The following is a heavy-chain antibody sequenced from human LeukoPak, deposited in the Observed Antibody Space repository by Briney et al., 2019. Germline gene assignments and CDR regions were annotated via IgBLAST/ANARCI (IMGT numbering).Heavy chain of an antibody. V-gene: IGHV1-8*02. CDR1: GYTFTGYY. Sequence: ASVKVSCKASGYTFTGYYMHWVRQAPGQGLEWMGRINPNSGNTGYAQKFQGRVTMTRNTSISTAYMELSSLRSEDTAVYYCARVKRYGSGSYCMVYWGQGTLVTVSS. CDR3: ARVKRYGSGSYCMVY. CDR2: INPNSGNT. D-gene: IGHD3-10*01. J-gene: IGHJ4*02.